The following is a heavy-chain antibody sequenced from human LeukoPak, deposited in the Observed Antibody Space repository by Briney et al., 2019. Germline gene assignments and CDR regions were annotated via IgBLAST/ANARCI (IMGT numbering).Heavy chain of an antibody. CDR2: ISAYNGNT. CDR1: GYTFTSYG. CDR3: AVTMIGVGNAFDI. D-gene: IGHD3-22*01. J-gene: IGHJ3*02. V-gene: IGHV1-18*01. Sequence: GASVEVSCKASGYTFTSYGISWVRQAPGQGLEWMGWISAYNGNTNYAQKLQGRVTMTTDTSTSTAYMELRSLRSDDTAVYYCAVTMIGVGNAFDIWGQGTMVTVSS.